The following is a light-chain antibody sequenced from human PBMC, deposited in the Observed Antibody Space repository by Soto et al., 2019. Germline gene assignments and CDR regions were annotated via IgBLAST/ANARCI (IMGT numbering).Light chain of an antibody. J-gene: IGLJ2*01. V-gene: IGLV3-21*02. CDR2: DDS. CDR1: VIGSIS. Sequence: SYELTQPPSVSVAPGQTASITCGGNVIGSISVHWYQQKPGQAPVLVVFDDSDRPSGIPERFSGSNSRNTATLTISRVEAGDEADYYCQVCDSSSDHVIFGGGTKLTVL. CDR3: QVCDSSSDHVI.